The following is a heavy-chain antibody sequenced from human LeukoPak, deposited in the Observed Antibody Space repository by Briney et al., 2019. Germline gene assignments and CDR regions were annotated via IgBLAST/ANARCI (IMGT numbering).Heavy chain of an antibody. CDR1: GYSISSGYY. Sequence: NPSETLSLTCAVSGYSISSGYYWSWIRQPAGKGLEWIGRIYTSGSTNYNPSLKSRVTMSVDTSKNQFSLKLSSVTAADTAVYYCARVFGGDYYDSMDYWGQGSLVTVSS. D-gene: IGHD3-22*01. CDR3: ARVFGGDYYDSMDY. CDR2: IYTSGST. J-gene: IGHJ4*02. V-gene: IGHV4-4*07.